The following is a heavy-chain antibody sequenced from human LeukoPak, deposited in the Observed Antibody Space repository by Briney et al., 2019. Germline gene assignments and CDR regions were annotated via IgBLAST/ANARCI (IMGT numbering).Heavy chain of an antibody. Sequence: SETLSLTCTVSGGSISSYYWNWIRQPPGKGLEWIGYIYYSGTTNYNPSLKSRVTISVDTSKYQFSLKLSSVTAADTAVYYCARGVYIAAAQYGYWGQGTLVTVSS. V-gene: IGHV4-59*01. CDR2: IYYSGTT. J-gene: IGHJ4*02. CDR3: ARGVYIAAAQYGY. CDR1: GGSISSYY. D-gene: IGHD6-13*01.